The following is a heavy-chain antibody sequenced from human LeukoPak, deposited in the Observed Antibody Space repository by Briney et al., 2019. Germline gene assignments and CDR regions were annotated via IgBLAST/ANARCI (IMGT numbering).Heavy chain of an antibody. CDR3: ARGRWSDY. Sequence: PGGSLRLSCAASGFTFSAYWMTWVRQAPGKGLEWVANIKEDGTEKNYVDSVKSRFTISRDNVKKSLYLEMNSLRVEDTAVYYCARGRWSDYWGQGTQVTVSS. J-gene: IGHJ4*02. V-gene: IGHV3-7*01. CDR2: IKEDGTEK. D-gene: IGHD5-24*01. CDR1: GFTFSAYW.